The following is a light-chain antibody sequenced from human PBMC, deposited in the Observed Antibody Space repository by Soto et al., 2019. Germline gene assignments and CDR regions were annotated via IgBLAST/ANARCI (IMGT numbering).Light chain of an antibody. CDR2: EVS. Sequence: EIVLTQSPATLSLSPGERATLSCRASQSVGSYLAWYQQKPGQAPRLLIYEVSNRATGIPARLSGSGSGTDFTLTISSLEPEDFALYCCQQCINWLPLYTFGQGTKLEIK. J-gene: IGKJ2*01. CDR3: QQCINWLPLYT. CDR1: QSVGSY. V-gene: IGKV3-11*01.